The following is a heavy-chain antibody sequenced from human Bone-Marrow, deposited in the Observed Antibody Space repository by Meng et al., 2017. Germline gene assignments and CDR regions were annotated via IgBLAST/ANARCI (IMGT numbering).Heavy chain of an antibody. CDR1: GGSLSGHH. J-gene: IGHJ5*02. CDR2: VNLRGIT. CDR3: ASLYGVVGASWFDP. Sequence: QVPLPQWGAGLLKPSETLSLTCAVCGGSLSGHHWSWNRQPSGKGLECIGEVNLRGITNYNPSLKSRVTISVDTSKNQFSLKLSSVTAADTAVYYCASLYGVVGASWFDPWGQGTLVTVSS. V-gene: IGHV4-34*01. D-gene: IGHD1-26*01.